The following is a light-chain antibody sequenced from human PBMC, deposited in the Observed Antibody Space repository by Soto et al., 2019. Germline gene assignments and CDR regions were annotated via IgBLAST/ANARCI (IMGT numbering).Light chain of an antibody. V-gene: IGKV1-39*01. Sequence: DIQMTQSPSSLSSSVGDRFTVTCRSSQSIINFLNWYQHKPGKAPNLLIFAASTLQSGVPSRFSGSGSGTDFTLTITSLQPEDFATYYCHQSYIAPWAFGQGTKVDIK. CDR3: HQSYIAPWA. CDR2: AAS. J-gene: IGKJ1*01. CDR1: QSIINF.